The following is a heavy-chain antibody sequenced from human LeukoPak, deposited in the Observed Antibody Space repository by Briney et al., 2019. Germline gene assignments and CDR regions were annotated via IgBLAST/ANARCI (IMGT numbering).Heavy chain of an antibody. Sequence: PSESLSLTCTVSGGSISSYYWSWIPQPPGKGLEWIGYIYYSGSTNYNPSLKSRVTISVDTSKNKFSLKLSSVTAADTAVYYCARFTFAVAGTGFDYWGQGTLVTVSS. CDR3: ARFTFAVAGTGFDY. D-gene: IGHD6-19*01. CDR1: GGSISSYY. J-gene: IGHJ4*02. V-gene: IGHV4-59*01. CDR2: IYYSGST.